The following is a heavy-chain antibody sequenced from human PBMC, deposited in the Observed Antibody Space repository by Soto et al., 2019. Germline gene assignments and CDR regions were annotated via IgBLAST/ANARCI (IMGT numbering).Heavy chain of an antibody. J-gene: IGHJ4*02. CDR2: INAGNGNT. CDR3: ARGTCSGGSCYSFHFDY. V-gene: IGHV1-3*01. Sequence: QVQLVQSGAEVKKPGASVKVPCKASGYTFTSYAMHWVRQAPGQRLEWMGWINAGNGNTKYSQKFQGRVTITRDTSASTAYMELSSLRSEDTAVYYCARGTCSGGSCYSFHFDYWGQGTLVTVSS. D-gene: IGHD2-15*01. CDR1: GYTFTSYA.